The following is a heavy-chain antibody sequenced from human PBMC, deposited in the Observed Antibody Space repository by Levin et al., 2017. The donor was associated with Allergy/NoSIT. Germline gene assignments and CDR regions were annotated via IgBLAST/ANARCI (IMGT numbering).Heavy chain of an antibody. CDR3: ARDGYGDYVIGPRYNWFDP. D-gene: IGHD4-17*01. Sequence: GGSLRLSCAASGFTFSSYWMHWVRQAPGKGLVWVSRIDSDGSFTNYADSVKGRFTISRDNAKNSLYLQMNSLRVEDTAVYYCARDGYGDYVIGPRYNWFDPWGQGTLVTVSS. J-gene: IGHJ5*02. CDR1: GFTFSSYW. V-gene: IGHV3-74*01. CDR2: IDSDGSFT.